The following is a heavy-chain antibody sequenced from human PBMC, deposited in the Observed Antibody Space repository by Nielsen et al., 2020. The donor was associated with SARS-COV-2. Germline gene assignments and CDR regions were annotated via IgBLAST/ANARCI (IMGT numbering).Heavy chain of an antibody. CDR3: AKVADYGDYEPSAFDI. CDR1: GFTFSSYG. V-gene: IGHV3-30*18. CDR2: ISYDGSNK. D-gene: IGHD4-17*01. Sequence: GESLKISCAASGFTFSSYGMHWVRQAPGKGLEWVAVISYDGSNKYYADSVKGRFTISRDNSKNTLYLQMNSLRAEDTAVYYCAKVADYGDYEPSAFDIWGQGTMVTVSS. J-gene: IGHJ3*02.